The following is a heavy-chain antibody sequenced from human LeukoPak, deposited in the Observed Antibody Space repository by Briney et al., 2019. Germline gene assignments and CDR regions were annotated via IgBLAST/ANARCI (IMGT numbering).Heavy chain of an antibody. J-gene: IGHJ4*02. CDR1: GDSVSSNSAA. Sequence: SQTLSLTCAISGDSVSSNSAAWNWIRQSPSRSLEWLGSTYYRSKWYNDYAVSVKSRITINPDTSKNQFSLQLNSVTPEDTAVYYCARGWGGSGSYQRHFDYWGQGTLVTVSS. D-gene: IGHD1-26*01. CDR2: TYYRSKWYN. CDR3: ARGWGGSGSYQRHFDY. V-gene: IGHV6-1*01.